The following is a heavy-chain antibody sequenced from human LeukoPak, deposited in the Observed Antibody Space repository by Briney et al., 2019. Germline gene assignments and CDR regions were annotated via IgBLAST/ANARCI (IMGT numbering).Heavy chain of an antibody. CDR3: AREGWFGEPPSHWFDP. V-gene: IGHV4-31*03. Sequence: KPSQTLSLTCPVPGDSISRHLYFWSWIRHYPGKGLEWIGYVYDSGNTYVNPSLESRVSMSLDTSQNLFSLQLNSVTPEDTAVYYCAREGWFGEPPSHWFDPWGQGTLVTVSS. CDR1: GDSISRHLYF. J-gene: IGHJ5*02. CDR2: VYDSGNT. D-gene: IGHD3-10*01.